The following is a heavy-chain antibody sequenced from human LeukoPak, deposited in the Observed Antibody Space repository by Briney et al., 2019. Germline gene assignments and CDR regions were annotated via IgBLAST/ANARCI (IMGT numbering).Heavy chain of an antibody. V-gene: IGHV1-2*02. CDR1: GYTFTGYY. Sequence: ASVKVSCKASGYTFTGYYMHWVRQAPGQGLEWMGWINPNSGGTNYVQKFQGRVTMTRDTSISTAYMELSRLRSDDTAVYYCARVPMWGNYFDYWGQGTLVTVSS. J-gene: IGHJ4*02. CDR2: INPNSGGT. D-gene: IGHD7-27*01. CDR3: ARVPMWGNYFDY.